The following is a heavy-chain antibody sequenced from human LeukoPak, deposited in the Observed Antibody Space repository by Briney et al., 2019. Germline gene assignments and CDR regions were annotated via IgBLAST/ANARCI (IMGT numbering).Heavy chain of an antibody. J-gene: IGHJ4*02. Sequence: TGGSLRPSCAASQFTFTTYAMSWVRQAPGRGLEWVSSIGDSGVPTYYADSVKGRFTISRDNSQNTLYLQMNSLGADDTAVYYCAKVATWTYFDSWGQGTLVTVSS. V-gene: IGHV3-23*01. D-gene: IGHD3/OR15-3a*01. CDR2: IGDSGVPT. CDR1: QFTFTTYA. CDR3: AKVATWTYFDS.